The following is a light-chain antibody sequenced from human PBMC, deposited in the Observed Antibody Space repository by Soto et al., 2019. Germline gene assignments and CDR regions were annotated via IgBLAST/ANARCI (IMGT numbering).Light chain of an antibody. Sequence: DIQMTQSPSSLSASVGDRVTITCRASQTSATYINWYQQKSGSAPRLLISLASNLQSVVPSRFSGSGSGTDFTLTISSLQPEDFATYYCQQSYSTPITFGQGTRLEIK. CDR3: QQSYSTPIT. CDR1: QTSATY. CDR2: LAS. J-gene: IGKJ5*01. V-gene: IGKV1-39*01.